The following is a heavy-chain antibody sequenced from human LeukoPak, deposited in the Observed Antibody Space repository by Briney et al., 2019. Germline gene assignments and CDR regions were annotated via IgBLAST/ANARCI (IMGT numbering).Heavy chain of an antibody. J-gene: IGHJ4*02. CDR3: ARDLRPVMEYYFDY. V-gene: IGHV1-2*02. CDR2: INPNSGGT. Sequence: ASVKVSCKASGYTFTGYYMHWVRQAPGQGLEWMGWINPNSGGTNYAQKFQGRVTMTRDTSISTAYMELSRLRSDDTAVHYCARDLRPVMEYYFDYWGQGTLVTVSS. CDR1: GYTFTGYY. D-gene: IGHD3-16*01.